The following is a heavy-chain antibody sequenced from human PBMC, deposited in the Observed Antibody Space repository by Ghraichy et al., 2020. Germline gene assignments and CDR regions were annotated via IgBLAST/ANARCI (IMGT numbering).Heavy chain of an antibody. J-gene: IGHJ4*02. Sequence: GGSLRLSCAASGFTFSSYAMSWVRQAPGKGLEWVSAISGSGGSTYYADSVKGRFTISRDNSKNTLYLQMNSLRAEDTAVYYCRVYDSSGYYLDYWGQGTLVTVSS. D-gene: IGHD3-22*01. CDR3: RVYDSSGYYLDY. V-gene: IGHV3-23*01. CDR1: GFTFSSYA. CDR2: ISGSGGST.